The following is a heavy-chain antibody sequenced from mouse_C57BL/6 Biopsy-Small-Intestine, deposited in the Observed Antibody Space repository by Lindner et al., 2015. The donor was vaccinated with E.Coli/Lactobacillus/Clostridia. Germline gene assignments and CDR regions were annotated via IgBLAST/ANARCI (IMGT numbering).Heavy chain of an antibody. D-gene: IGHD1-1*01. CDR1: GYTFTSYD. J-gene: IGHJ2*01. CDR3: ARFLITTVVAIDY. Sequence: VQLQESGPERGEGLGLQSKLSCKASGYTFTSYDINWVKQRPGQGLEWIGWIYPRDGSTKYNEKFKGKATLTVDTSSSTAYMELHSLTSEDSAVYFCARFLITTVVAIDYWGQGTTLTVSS. CDR2: IYPRDGST. V-gene: IGHV1-85*01.